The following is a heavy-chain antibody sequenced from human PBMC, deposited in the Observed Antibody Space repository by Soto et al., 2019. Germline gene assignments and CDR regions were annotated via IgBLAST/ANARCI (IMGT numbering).Heavy chain of an antibody. CDR3: ARDREHRYEFDY. D-gene: IGHD3-16*01. CDR2: ISYDGSNK. CDR1: GFTFSSYA. J-gene: IGHJ4*02. V-gene: IGHV3-30-3*01. Sequence: GGSLRLSCAASGFTFSSYAMHWVRQAPGKGLEWVAVISYDGSNKYYADSVKGRFTISRDNSKNTLYLQMNSLGAEDTAVYYCARDREHRYEFDYWGQGTLVTVSS.